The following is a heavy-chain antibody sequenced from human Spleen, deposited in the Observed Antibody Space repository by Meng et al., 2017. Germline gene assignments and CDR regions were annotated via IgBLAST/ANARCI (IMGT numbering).Heavy chain of an antibody. CDR1: VGSISSSSYY. CDR2: IPYSGSA. J-gene: IGHJ4*02. V-gene: IGHV4-39*01. D-gene: IGHD3-9*01. CDR3: AGHRRYFDLRIDY. Sequence: QLQLQESGPGLVKPSETLSLTGTVSVGSISSSSYYWGWIRQPPGKGLEWIGGIPYSGSAYYNPSLKSRVTLSVDTTKSQFSLNLSSVTAADTAVYYCAGHRRYFDLRIDYWGQGTLVTVSS.